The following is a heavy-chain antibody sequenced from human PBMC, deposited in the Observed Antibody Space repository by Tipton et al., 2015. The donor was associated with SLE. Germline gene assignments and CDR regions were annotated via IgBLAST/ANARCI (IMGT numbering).Heavy chain of an antibody. Sequence: TLSLTCSVSGGSISSNYWIWIRQPPGKGLEWIGRIYTSGSTNYNPSLKSRVTISVDTSKNQFSLKLSSVTAADTAVYYCARGRIAVAGNHFDYWGQGTLATVSS. CDR2: IYTSGST. V-gene: IGHV4-4*08. D-gene: IGHD6-19*01. CDR3: ARGRIAVAGNHFDY. J-gene: IGHJ4*02. CDR1: GGSISSNY.